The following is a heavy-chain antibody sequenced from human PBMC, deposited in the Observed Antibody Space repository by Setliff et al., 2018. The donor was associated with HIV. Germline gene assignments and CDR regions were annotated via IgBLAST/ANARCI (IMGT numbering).Heavy chain of an antibody. Sequence: SETLSLTCTVSGGSISSSDFYWSWIRQHPGKGLEYIGYIYYSGTTYYNPSLKSRLRMSVDTSKNQFTLKVISMTAADTAVYYCARLSCSSNSCPFDYWVQGTLVTVSS. V-gene: IGHV4-31*03. D-gene: IGHD2-2*01. J-gene: IGHJ4*02. CDR3: ARLSCSSNSCPFDY. CDR2: IYYSGTT. CDR1: GGSISSSDFY.